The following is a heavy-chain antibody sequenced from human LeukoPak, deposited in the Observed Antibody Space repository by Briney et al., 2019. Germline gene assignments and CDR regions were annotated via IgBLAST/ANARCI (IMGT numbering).Heavy chain of an antibody. J-gene: IGHJ4*02. D-gene: IGHD6-13*01. V-gene: IGHV1-69*05. CDR1: GGTFSSYA. CDR3: ARQYSSSWNYFDY. CDR2: IIPIFGTA. Sequence: ASVKVSCKASGGTFSSYAISWVRQAPGQGLEWMGRIIPIFGTANYAQKIQGRVTITTDERTSTAYMELSSLRSEDTAVYYCARQYSSSWNYFDYWGQGTLVTVSS.